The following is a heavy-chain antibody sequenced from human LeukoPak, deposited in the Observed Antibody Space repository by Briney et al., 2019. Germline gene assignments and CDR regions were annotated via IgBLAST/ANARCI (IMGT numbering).Heavy chain of an antibody. CDR1: GASISSYY. CDR2: IYFSGNT. D-gene: IGHD5-12*01. CDR3: ARGATTFDY. Sequence: SETLSLTCAVSGASISSYYWSWIRQPPGKRLEWIGYIYFSGNTNYNPSLNSRVTISVDTSKNQFSLKLSSVTAADTAVYYCARGATTFDYWGQGTLVTVSS. J-gene: IGHJ4*02. V-gene: IGHV4-59*08.